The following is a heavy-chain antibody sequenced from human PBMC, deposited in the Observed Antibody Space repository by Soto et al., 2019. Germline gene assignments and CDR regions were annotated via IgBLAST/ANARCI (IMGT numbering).Heavy chain of an antibody. Sequence: GGSLRLSCAASGFTFDDYAMHWVRQAPGKGLEWVSGISWNSGSIGYADSVKGRFTISRDNAKNSLYLQMNSLRAEDTALYYCAKDLRSRGYSGYDFHYYYYGMDVWGQGTTVTVSS. J-gene: IGHJ6*02. D-gene: IGHD5-12*01. CDR1: GFTFDDYA. V-gene: IGHV3-9*01. CDR3: AKDLRSRGYSGYDFHYYYYGMDV. CDR2: ISWNSGSI.